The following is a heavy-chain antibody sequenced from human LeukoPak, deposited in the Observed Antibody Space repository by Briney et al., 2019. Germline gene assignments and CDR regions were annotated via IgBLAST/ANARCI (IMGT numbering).Heavy chain of an antibody. J-gene: IGHJ4*02. V-gene: IGHV1-2*02. CDR3: AIRHRWGELLAYFDY. CDR1: GYTFIGYY. D-gene: IGHD2-15*01. Sequence: GASVKVSCKASGYTFIGYYIHWVRQAPGQGLEWVGWINPNSGGTNYEQNFRGRVTMTRDTSISTVYMELSSLRSDDTAVYYCAIRHRWGELLAYFDYWGQGTLVTVSS. CDR2: INPNSGGT.